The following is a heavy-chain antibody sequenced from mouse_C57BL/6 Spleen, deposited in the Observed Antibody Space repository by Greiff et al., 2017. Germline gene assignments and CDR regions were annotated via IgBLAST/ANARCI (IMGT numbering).Heavy chain of an antibody. Sequence: VKLVESGPGLVAPSQCLSITCTASGFSLTSYGVHWVRQPPGQGLEWLVVIWSDGSTTYNSAHKSRLSISTDNAKSQVFLKMNSLQTDYTAMYYCARQGVITGLSAMDYWGQGTSVTVSS. CDR3: ARQGVITGLSAMDY. V-gene: IGHV2-6-1*01. CDR2: IWSDGST. J-gene: IGHJ4*01. CDR1: GFSLTSYG. D-gene: IGHD2-4*01.